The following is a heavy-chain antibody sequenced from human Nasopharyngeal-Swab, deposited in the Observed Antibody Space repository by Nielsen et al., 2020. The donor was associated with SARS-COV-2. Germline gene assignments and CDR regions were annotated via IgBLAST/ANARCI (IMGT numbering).Heavy chain of an antibody. J-gene: IGHJ6*02. V-gene: IGHV1-2*06. CDR1: GYTFTGYY. D-gene: IGHD4-23*01. CDR3: ARVVTRPYYYGMDV. Sequence: ASVKVSCKASGYTFTGYYMHWVRQAPGQGLEWMGRINPNSGGTNYAQKFQGRVTMTRDTSISTAYMELRSLRSDDTAVYYCARVVTRPYYYGMDVWGQGTTVTVSS. CDR2: INPNSGGT.